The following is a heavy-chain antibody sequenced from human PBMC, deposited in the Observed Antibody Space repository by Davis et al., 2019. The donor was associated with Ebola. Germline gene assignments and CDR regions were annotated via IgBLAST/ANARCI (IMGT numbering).Heavy chain of an antibody. CDR2: IIPIFGTA. Sequence: AASVKVFCKASGGTFSSYAISWVRQAPGQGLEWMGGIIPIFGTANYAQKFQGRVTITADKSTSTAYMELRSLRSDDTAVYYCARAGYCSSTSCYWVWGYYYYGMDVWGQGTTVTVSS. D-gene: IGHD2-2*01. V-gene: IGHV1-69*06. J-gene: IGHJ6*02. CDR1: GGTFSSYA. CDR3: ARAGYCSSTSCYWVWGYYYYGMDV.